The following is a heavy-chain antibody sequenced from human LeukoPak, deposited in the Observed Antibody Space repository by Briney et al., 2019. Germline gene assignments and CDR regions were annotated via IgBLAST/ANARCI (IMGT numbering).Heavy chain of an antibody. CDR3: ARVSPADYDILTGYLYYFDY. V-gene: IGHV3-48*03. CDR1: GFTFSSYE. Sequence: GGTLRLSCAASGFTFSSYEMNWVRQAPGKGLEWVSYISSSGSTIYYADSVKGRFTISRDNAKNSLYLQMNSLRAEDTAVYYCARVSPADYDILTGYLYYFDYWGQGTLVTVSS. D-gene: IGHD3-9*01. J-gene: IGHJ4*02. CDR2: ISSSGSTI.